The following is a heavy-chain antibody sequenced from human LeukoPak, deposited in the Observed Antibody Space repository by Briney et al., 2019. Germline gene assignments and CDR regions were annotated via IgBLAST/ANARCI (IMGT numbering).Heavy chain of an antibody. CDR1: GCSISSSNW. D-gene: IGHD5-24*01. CDR3: ARVSEMATNPFDY. J-gene: IGHJ4*02. CDR2: IYHSGST. Sequence: KPSENLSPTCTVPGCSISSSNWWSWVRQPPGKGLEGVGEIYHSGSTNYNPSPKSRVTISVDKSKNQFSLKLSSVTAADTAVYYCARVSEMATNPFDYWGQGTLVTVSS. V-gene: IGHV4-4*02.